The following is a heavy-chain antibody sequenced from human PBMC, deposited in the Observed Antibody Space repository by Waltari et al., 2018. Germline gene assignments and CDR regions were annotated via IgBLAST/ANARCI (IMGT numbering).Heavy chain of an antibody. Sequence: VQLVQSGAEVKKHGASVKVSCKASGYTFSSYWMRWVRQAPGKGLEWVANIKQDGSEKYYVDSVKGRFTISRDNAKNSLYLQMNSLRAEDTAVYYCARDYYGSGWYAFDIWGQGTMVTVSS. CDR1: GYTFSSYW. J-gene: IGHJ3*02. CDR2: IKQDGSEK. D-gene: IGHD3-10*01. V-gene: IGHV3-7*01. CDR3: ARDYYGSGWYAFDI.